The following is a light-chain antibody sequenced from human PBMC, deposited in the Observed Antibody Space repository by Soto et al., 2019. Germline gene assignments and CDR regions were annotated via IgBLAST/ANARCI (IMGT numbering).Light chain of an antibody. V-gene: IGLV2-14*01. CDR2: DVT. Sequence: QSALTQPASVSGSPGQSITISCTGTSSDVGGYNYVSWFQQHPGKAPKVMLYDVTNRPSGVSNRFSGSKSGSTASLTISGLQAEDEADYYCSSFTSSSTWVFGGGTKLTVL. CDR1: SSDVGGYNY. CDR3: SSFTSSSTWV. J-gene: IGLJ3*02.